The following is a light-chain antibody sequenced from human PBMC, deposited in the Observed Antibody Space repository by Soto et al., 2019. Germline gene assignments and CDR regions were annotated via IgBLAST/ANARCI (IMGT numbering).Light chain of an antibody. CDR3: QQYNNWPRT. V-gene: IGKV3-15*01. Sequence: EMVLTQSLGTLSLSPGDRATLSCRASQSVSNDYVAWVQQKPGQAPRLLIYGASTRATGIPARFSGSGSGTEFTLTISSLQSEDFAVYYCQQYNNWPRTFGQGTKVDIK. J-gene: IGKJ1*01. CDR2: GAS. CDR1: QSVSND.